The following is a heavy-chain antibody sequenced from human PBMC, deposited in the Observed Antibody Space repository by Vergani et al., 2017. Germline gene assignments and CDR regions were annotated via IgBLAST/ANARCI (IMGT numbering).Heavy chain of an antibody. D-gene: IGHD3-10*01. J-gene: IGHJ4*02. V-gene: IGHV4-34*02. CDR1: GGSLSGYF. Sequence: QVHLQQRGAGVLKPSETLTLTCGVIGGSLSGYFWSWIRQSPGRGLEWIGENTAIGSAKYSPSATSRVTISVDTSRGEFTLTVTSVTAADTGLYFCASRRPRLXLGSKSNAGTFDSWGQGTLVTVSS. CDR2: NTAIGSA. CDR3: ASRRPRLXLGSKSNAGTFDS.